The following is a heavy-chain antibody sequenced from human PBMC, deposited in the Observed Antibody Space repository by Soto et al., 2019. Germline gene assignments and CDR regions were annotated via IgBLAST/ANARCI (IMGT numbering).Heavy chain of an antibody. D-gene: IGHD1-1*01. V-gene: IGHV1-69*01. J-gene: IGHJ6*02. Sequence: QVQLGQSGAEVKKPGSSVKVSCKASGGTFSSYAISWVRQAPGQGLEWMGGIIPIFGTANYAQEFQGRVTIPADESTSTAYMELSSLGSEDTAMYYCARAGVSGTYYNDYGMDVWGQGTTVTVSS. CDR2: IIPIFGTA. CDR3: ARAGVSGTYYNDYGMDV. CDR1: GGTFSSYA.